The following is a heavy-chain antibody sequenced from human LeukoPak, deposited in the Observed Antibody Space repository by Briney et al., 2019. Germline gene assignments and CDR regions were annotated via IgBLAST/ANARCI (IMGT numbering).Heavy chain of an antibody. V-gene: IGHV7-4-1*02. CDR3: ARGITMVRGVTSYYYYYYMDV. J-gene: IGHJ6*03. CDR2: INTNTGNP. D-gene: IGHD3-10*01. Sequence: ASVKVSCKASGYTFTSYAMNWVRQAPGHGLEWMGWINTNTGNPTYAQGFTGRFVFSLDTSVSTAYLQISSLKAEDTAVYYCARGITMVRGVTSYYYYYYMDVWGKGTTVTVSS. CDR1: GYTFTSYA.